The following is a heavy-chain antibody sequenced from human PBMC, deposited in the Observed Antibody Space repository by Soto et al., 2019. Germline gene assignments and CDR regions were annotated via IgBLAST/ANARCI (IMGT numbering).Heavy chain of an antibody. J-gene: IGHJ5*02. D-gene: IGHD4-4*01. CDR3: AGGTVTTSSWFDP. CDR1: GGSISSYY. V-gene: IGHV4-59*01. CDR2: IYYSGST. Sequence: QVQLQESGPGLVKPSETLSLTCTVSGGSISSYYWSWIRQPPGKGLEWIGYIYYSGSTNYNPSLRSGVTLSVDTSKNQFSLKLSSVTAADTAVYYCAGGTVTTSSWFDPWGQGTLVTVSS.